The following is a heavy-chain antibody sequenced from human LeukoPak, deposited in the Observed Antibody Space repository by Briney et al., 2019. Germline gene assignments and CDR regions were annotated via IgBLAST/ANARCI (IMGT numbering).Heavy chain of an antibody. CDR1: GFTFSDYY. V-gene: IGHV3-11*01. CDR3: ARDPRDGYNQLGYFDY. CDR2: ISSSGSTI. J-gene: IGHJ4*02. Sequence: GGSLRLSCAASGFTFSDYYMSWLRQAPGKGLEWVSYISSSGSTIYYADSVKGRFTISRDNAKNSLYLQMNSLRAEDTAVYYCARDPRDGYNQLGYFDYWGQGTLVTVSS. D-gene: IGHD5-12*01.